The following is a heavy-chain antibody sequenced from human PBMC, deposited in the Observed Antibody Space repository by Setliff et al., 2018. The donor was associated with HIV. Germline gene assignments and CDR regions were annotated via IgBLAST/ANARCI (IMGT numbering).Heavy chain of an antibody. CDR1: GGSISSGSYY. CDR3: ARVARGGHSSRWYYFDY. CDR2: IYTSGST. J-gene: IGHJ4*02. D-gene: IGHD6-13*01. Sequence: LSLTCTVSGGSISSGSYYWSWIRQPAGKGLEWIGRIYTSGSTKYNPSLKSRVTISVDTSKNQFSLKVSSVTAADTAVYYCARVARGGHSSRWYYFDYWGQGTLVTVSS. V-gene: IGHV4-61*02.